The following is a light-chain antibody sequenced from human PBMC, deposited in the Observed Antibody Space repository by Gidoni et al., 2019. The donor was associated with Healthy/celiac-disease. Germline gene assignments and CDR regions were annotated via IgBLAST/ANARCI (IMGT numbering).Light chain of an antibody. Sequence: ELVLTQSPATLSVSPGERATLSCRASQSVTSNLAWYQQKPGQAPRLLIYGASTRATGIPARFSGSGSGTEFTLIISSLQSEDFAVYYCQQYNNWPLTFGGGTKVEIK. CDR1: QSVTSN. J-gene: IGKJ4*01. CDR3: QQYNNWPLT. V-gene: IGKV3-15*01. CDR2: GAS.